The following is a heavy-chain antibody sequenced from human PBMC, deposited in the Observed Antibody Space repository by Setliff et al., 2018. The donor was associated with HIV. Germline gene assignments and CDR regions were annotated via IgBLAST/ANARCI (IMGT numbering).Heavy chain of an antibody. CDR1: GDSISSANYF. J-gene: IGHJ3*02. V-gene: IGHV4-61*01. D-gene: IGHD6-6*01. CDR2: IYTTGST. CDR3: ARVPPEYSSSSQAFDI. Sequence: PSETLSLTCTVSGDSISSANYFWTWIRQPPGKGLEWIGYIYTTGSTNYNPSLTSRVTISVDTSKNKFSLKMSSVTAAETAVYYCARVPPEYSSSSQAFDIWGQGTMVTVSS.